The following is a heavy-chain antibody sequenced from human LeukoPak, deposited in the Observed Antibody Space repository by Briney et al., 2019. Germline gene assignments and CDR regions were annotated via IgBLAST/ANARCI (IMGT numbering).Heavy chain of an antibody. Sequence: GGSLRLSCAASGFTFDDYAMHWVRQAPGKGLEWVSGISWNSGSIGYADSVKGRFTISRDNSKNTLYLQMNSLRAEDTAVYYCNTDDSSGYYHLSFDYWGQGTLVTVSS. CDR2: ISWNSGSI. J-gene: IGHJ4*02. CDR3: NTDDSSGYYHLSFDY. V-gene: IGHV3-9*01. CDR1: GFTFDDYA. D-gene: IGHD3-22*01.